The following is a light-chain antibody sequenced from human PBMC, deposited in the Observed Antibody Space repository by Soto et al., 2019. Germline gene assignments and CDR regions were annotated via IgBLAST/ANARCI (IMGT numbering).Light chain of an antibody. V-gene: IGLV2-8*01. J-gene: IGLJ2*01. CDR1: SSDVGGYNY. CDR3: SSYAGSNNLV. Sequence: QSALTQPPSASGSPGQSVTISCTGTSSDVGGYNYVSWYQQHPGKAPKLIICEVNKRPSGVPDRFSGSKSGNTASLTVSGLQTEEEADYYCSSYAGSNNLVFGGGTKLTVL. CDR2: EVN.